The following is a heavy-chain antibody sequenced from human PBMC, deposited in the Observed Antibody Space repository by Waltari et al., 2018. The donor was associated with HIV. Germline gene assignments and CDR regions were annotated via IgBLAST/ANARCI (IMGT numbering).Heavy chain of an antibody. V-gene: IGHV3-7*01. CDR1: GLTLSRYW. CDR2: IKQDGSEK. Sequence: EVQLVESGGGLVQPGRSLRLSCAGSGLTLSRYWKSCVRQASGKGLEWVANIKQDGSEKYYVDSMKGRFTISRDNAKNSLYLQINSLRAEDTAVYYCAGRSPARRLNWFDPWGQGTLVIVSS. J-gene: IGHJ5*02. CDR3: AGRSPARRLNWFDP. D-gene: IGHD2-8*01.